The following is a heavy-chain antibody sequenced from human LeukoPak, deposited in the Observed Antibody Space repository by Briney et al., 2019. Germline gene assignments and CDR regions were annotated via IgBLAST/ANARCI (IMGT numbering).Heavy chain of an antibody. J-gene: IGHJ4*02. CDR2: TSPDEGLK. CDR1: GFTFSHYG. D-gene: IGHD1-26*01. Sequence: PGGSLRLSCAASGFTFSHYGMHWVRQAPGKGLEWVAVTSPDEGLKFYGDSVKGRFTISRDNSKNTMYLQMNNLREEDTAVYYCTRDPILGAPDYFDYWGQGTLVTVSS. CDR3: TRDPILGAPDYFDY. V-gene: IGHV3-30*19.